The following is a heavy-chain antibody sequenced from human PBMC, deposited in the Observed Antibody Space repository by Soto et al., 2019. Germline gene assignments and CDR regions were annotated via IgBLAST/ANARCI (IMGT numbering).Heavy chain of an antibody. D-gene: IGHD3-9*01. CDR1: GGSFSGYY. CDR2: INHSGST. J-gene: IGHJ6*02. CDR3: ASNRGYFEWLRHYSGMDV. V-gene: IGHV4-34*01. Sequence: PSETLSLTCAVYGGSFSGYYWSWIRQPPGKGLEWIGEINHSGSTNYNPSLKSRVTISVDTSKNQFSLKLSSVTAADTAVYYCASNRGYFEWLRHYSGMDVWGQGTTVTVSS.